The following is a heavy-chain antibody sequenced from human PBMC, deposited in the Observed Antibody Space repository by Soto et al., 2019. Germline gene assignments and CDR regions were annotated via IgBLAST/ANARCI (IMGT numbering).Heavy chain of an antibody. Sequence: SVKVSCKASGFTFTSSAVQWVRQARGQRLEWIGWIVVGSGNTNYAQKFQERVTITRDMSTSTAYMELSSLRSEDTAVYYCAADHSSGYYYLNYWGQGTLVTVSS. D-gene: IGHD3-22*01. CDR1: GFTFTSSA. CDR3: AADHSSGYYYLNY. V-gene: IGHV1-58*01. CDR2: IVVGSGNT. J-gene: IGHJ4*02.